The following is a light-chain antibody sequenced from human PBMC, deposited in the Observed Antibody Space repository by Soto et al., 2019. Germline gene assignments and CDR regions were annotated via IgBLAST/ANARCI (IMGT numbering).Light chain of an antibody. J-gene: IGKJ2*01. CDR3: QQSDSTPYT. Sequence: DIQVTQSPSSLSASVGDRVAITCRASQTISTYLNWYQQKPGKAPRLLIYDASSLLSGVPSRFNGSGSGTDFTLTIASLQPEDFSTYYCQQSDSTPYTFGQGTKVDIK. V-gene: IGKV1-39*01. CDR2: DAS. CDR1: QTISTY.